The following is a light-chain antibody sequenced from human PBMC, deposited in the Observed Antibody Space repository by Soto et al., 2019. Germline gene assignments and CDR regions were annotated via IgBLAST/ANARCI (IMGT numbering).Light chain of an antibody. CDR3: SSYTSSSPPVV. V-gene: IGLV2-14*01. Sequence: QSALTQPASVSGSPGQSITISCTGTSSDVGGYNYVSWYHQHPGKAPKLMIYDVSNRPSGVSNRFSGSKSGNTASLTISGLQAEDEADYYCSSYTSSSPPVVFGGGTKVTVL. J-gene: IGLJ2*01. CDR1: SSDVGGYNY. CDR2: DVS.